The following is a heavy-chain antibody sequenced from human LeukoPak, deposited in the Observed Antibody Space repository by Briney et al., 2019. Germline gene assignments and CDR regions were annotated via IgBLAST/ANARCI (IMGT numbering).Heavy chain of an antibody. V-gene: IGHV1-69*05. J-gene: IGHJ6*03. CDR1: GGTFSSYA. CDR2: IIPIFGTA. Sequence: SVKVSCKASGGTFSSYAISWVRQAPGQGLEWMGRIIPIFGTANYAQKFQSRVTITTDESTSTAYMELSSLRSEDTAVYYCASGEDYYYYYMDVWGKGTTVTVSS. CDR3: ASGEDYYYYYMDV.